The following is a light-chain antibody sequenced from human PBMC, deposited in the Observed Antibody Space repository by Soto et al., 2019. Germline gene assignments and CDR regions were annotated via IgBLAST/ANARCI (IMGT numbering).Light chain of an antibody. CDR3: AAWDDSLRGRV. V-gene: IGLV1-44*01. CDR2: SDN. CDR1: NSNIGSNT. J-gene: IGLJ2*01. Sequence: QSVLTQPPSASGTPGQRVTISCSGSNSNIGSNTVRWYQQLPGTAPKSLIYSDNQRPSGVPDRISGSRSGTSASLAISGLQSDDEAEYYCAAWDDSLRGRVFGGGTKLTVL.